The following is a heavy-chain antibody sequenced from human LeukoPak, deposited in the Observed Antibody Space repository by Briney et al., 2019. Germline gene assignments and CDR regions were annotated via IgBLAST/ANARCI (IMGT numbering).Heavy chain of an antibody. CDR3: ARRRRAVRGVLSYYYMDV. V-gene: IGHV4-34*01. CDR2: INHSGST. J-gene: IGHJ6*03. Sequence: SETLSLTCAVYGGSFSGYYWSWIRQPPGKGLEWIGEINHSGSTNYNPSLKSRVTISVDTSKNQFSLKVSSVTAADTAVYYCARRRRAVRGVLSYYYMDVWGEGTTVTISS. D-gene: IGHD3-10*01. CDR1: GGSFSGYY.